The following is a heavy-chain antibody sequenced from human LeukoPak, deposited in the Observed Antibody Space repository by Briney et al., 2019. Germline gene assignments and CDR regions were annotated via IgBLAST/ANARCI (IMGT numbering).Heavy chain of an antibody. CDR3: ARVVAVTGTPVYYMDV. CDR1: GYMFTGYY. V-gene: IGHV1-2*02. Sequence: ASVKVSCKASGYMFTGYYMHWVRQAPGQGLEWMGWINPNSGGTNYAQKFQGRVTMTRDTSISTAYMDLNRLRSDDTAVYYCARVVAVTGTPVYYMDVWGKGTTVTVFS. J-gene: IGHJ6*03. CDR2: INPNSGGT. D-gene: IGHD6-19*01.